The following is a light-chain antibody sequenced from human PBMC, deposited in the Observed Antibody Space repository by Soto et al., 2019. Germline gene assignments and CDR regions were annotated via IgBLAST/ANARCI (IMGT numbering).Light chain of an antibody. CDR2: GAS. CDR3: QQYNSLPLT. Sequence: ETVMSQSPVTLSVSPGDRATLACRASQSVATTLAWYQQKPGQPPRLLIYGASTRATGVPFRFFGSGSGTDFTLTISRLQSEDFAVYHCQQYNSLPLTFGQGTKVEI. J-gene: IGKJ1*01. CDR1: QSVATT. V-gene: IGKV3-15*01.